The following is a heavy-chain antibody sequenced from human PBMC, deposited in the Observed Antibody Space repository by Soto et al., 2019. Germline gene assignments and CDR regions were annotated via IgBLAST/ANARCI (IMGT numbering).Heavy chain of an antibody. V-gene: IGHV3-30*04. CDR2: ISYDGRNK. J-gene: IGHJ4*02. D-gene: IGHD3-22*01. CDR3: ASASYYESLFDY. Sequence: QVQLVESGGAVVRPGGSRSPPCEASGFTFRSYVMHWVGQPPARGLGWVAVISYDGRNKYYADSVKGRFTISRDNSKNTLYLQMNSLRAEDTAVYYCASASYYESLFDYWGQGTLVTVSS. CDR1: GFTFRSYV.